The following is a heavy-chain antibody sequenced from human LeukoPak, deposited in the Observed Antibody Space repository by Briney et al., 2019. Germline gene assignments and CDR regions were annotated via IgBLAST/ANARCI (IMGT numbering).Heavy chain of an antibody. CDR2: IYPGDSDT. J-gene: IGHJ4*02. Sequence: GESLKISCKGSGYIFTNYWIGWVRQLPGKGLEWMGIIYPGDSDTRYSPSFQGQVTISADKSISTAYLQWSSLKASETAMYYCARPRDSSGSYYFDYWGQGTLVTVSS. D-gene: IGHD3-22*01. CDR3: ARPRDSSGSYYFDY. CDR1: GYIFTNYW. V-gene: IGHV5-51*01.